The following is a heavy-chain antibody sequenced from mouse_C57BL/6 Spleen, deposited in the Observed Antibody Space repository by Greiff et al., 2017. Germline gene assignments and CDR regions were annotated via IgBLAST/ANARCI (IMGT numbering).Heavy chain of an antibody. CDR1: GYSFTGYY. J-gene: IGHJ2*01. CDR2: INPSTGGT. Sequence: EVQLVESGPELVKPGASVKISCKASGYSFTGYYMNWVKQSPEKSLEWIGEINPSTGGTTYNQKFKAKATLTVDKSSSTAYMQLKSLTSEDSAVYYCARKGYYFDYWGQGTTLTVSS. V-gene: IGHV1-42*01. CDR3: ARKGYYFDY.